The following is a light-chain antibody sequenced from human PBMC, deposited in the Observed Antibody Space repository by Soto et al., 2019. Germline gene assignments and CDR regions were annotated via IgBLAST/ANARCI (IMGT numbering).Light chain of an antibody. CDR1: QSVSSN. V-gene: IGKV3-15*01. CDR2: VAS. Sequence: EIVMTQSPATLSVSPGESATLSCRASQSVSSNLAWYQQKPGQTPKLLIYVASPRATGVPARFSGSGSGTEFTLTISSLQSEDFAVYYCQQYNVWPLTFGGGTKVEFK. CDR3: QQYNVWPLT. J-gene: IGKJ4*01.